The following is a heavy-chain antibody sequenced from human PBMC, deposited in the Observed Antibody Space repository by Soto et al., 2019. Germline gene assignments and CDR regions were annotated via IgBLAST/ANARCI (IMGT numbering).Heavy chain of an antibody. CDR1: GGTFSSYA. CDR3: ASRGSSWSNYYYYAMDV. V-gene: IGHV1-69*06. CDR2: IIPIFGTA. J-gene: IGHJ6*02. Sequence: QVQLVQSGAEVKKPGSSVKVSCKASGGTFSSYAISWVRQAPGQGLEWMGGIIPIFGTANYAQKFQGRVTITADKSTSTAYMELSSLRSEDTAVYYCASRGSSWSNYYYYAMDVWGQGTTVTVSS. D-gene: IGHD6-13*01.